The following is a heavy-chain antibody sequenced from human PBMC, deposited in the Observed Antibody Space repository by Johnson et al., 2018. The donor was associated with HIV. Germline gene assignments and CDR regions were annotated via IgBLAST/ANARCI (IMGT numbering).Heavy chain of an antibody. CDR2: ISSTKNTI. CDR1: GFTFSDYY. V-gene: IGHV3-11*04. CDR3: VRDGFDYRDASGRFGGAGFDI. Sequence: QVQLVESGGGLVKPGGSLRLSCAASGFTFSDYYMSWIRQAPGKGLEWVSYISSTKNTIYYADSVKGRFTISRDNAKNSLSLQMNSLRAEDTAVYYCVRDGFDYRDASGRFGGAGFDIWGQGTVITVSS. J-gene: IGHJ3*02. D-gene: IGHD3-16*01.